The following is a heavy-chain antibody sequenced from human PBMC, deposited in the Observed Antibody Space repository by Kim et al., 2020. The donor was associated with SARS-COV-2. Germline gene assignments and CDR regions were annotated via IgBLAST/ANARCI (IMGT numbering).Heavy chain of an antibody. D-gene: IGHD1-7*01. Sequence: DPRYSPSFQGQVTISADKSISTAYLQWSSLKASDTAMYYCARRITGTTDYWGQGTLVTVSS. J-gene: IGHJ4*02. CDR3: ARRITGTTDY. V-gene: IGHV5-51*01. CDR2: DP.